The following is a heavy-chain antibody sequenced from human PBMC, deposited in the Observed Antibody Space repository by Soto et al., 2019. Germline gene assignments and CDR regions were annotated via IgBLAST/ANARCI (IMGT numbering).Heavy chain of an antibody. V-gene: IGHV3-23*01. D-gene: IGHD5-18*01. CDR1: GFTFRTYA. CDR3: AKLDSYGSFDF. J-gene: IGHJ4*02. Sequence: QPGGSLRLSCAASGFTFRTYAMSWVRQAPGKGLDWVSAMSGTSGNTYYADSVKGRFTISRDNSKNKLFLQMSSLRAEDTAVYYCAKLDSYGSFDFWGQGALVTVSS. CDR2: MSGTSGNT.